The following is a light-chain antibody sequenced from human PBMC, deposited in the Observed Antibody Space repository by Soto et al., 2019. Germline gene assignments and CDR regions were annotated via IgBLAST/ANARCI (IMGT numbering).Light chain of an antibody. CDR2: GVS. J-gene: IGKJ3*01. V-gene: IGKV3-20*01. CDR3: QHYSYARYFS. CDR1: QSVSHNY. Sequence: EIVLTQSPGTLSLSPGERATLSCRASQSVSHNYLAWYQQKPGHAPRLLIYGVSSRATGIPDRFSVSGSGTDFTLTISRLEPEDFAVYYCQHYSYARYFSFGPGTKVEIK.